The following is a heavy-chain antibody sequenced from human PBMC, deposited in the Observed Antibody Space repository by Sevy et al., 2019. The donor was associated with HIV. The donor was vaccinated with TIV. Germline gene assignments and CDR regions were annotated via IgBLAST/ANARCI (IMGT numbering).Heavy chain of an antibody. J-gene: IGHJ4*02. CDR3: AREGCTRPHDY. D-gene: IGHD2-8*01. CDR2: ISFGCGKI. V-gene: IGHV3-23*01. Sequence: GGSLRLSCAASGFAFYDYSMSWIRQAPGKGLEWVATISFGCGKINYAYSVKGRFTISRDNSKNSFYLQMDNLRVEDTALYYCAREGCTRPHDYWGQGTRVTVSS. CDR1: GFAFYDYS.